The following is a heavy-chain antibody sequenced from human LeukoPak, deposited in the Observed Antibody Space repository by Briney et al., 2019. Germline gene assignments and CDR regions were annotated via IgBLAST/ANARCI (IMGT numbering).Heavy chain of an antibody. V-gene: IGHV3-23*01. CDR1: GFTFSSHG. D-gene: IGHD6-13*01. CDR3: AKVPQWSSFRFFDY. Sequence: PGGSLRLSCAASGFTFSSHGMNWVRQAPGKGLEWVSGISGSGGRTYYADSVKGRFTISRDNSNHMLYLQMNSLIAEDTAVYYCAKVPQWSSFRFFDYWGQGTLVTVSS. CDR2: ISGSGGRT. J-gene: IGHJ4*02.